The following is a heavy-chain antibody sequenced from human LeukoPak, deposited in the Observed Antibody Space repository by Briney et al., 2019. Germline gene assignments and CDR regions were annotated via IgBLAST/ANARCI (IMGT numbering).Heavy chain of an antibody. V-gene: IGHV3-30*03. J-gene: IGHJ3*02. D-gene: IGHD2-15*01. CDR2: ILKDVNRK. CDR1: GFTFSGYG. Sequence: GGSLRLSCAASGFTFSGYGMHWVRQAPGKGLEWVAVILKDVNRKYYADSVKGRLSISRDNSKNTLYLEMNSLRGDDTAVYYCATELIRREHDGFDIWGQGTMVTVSS. CDR3: ATELIRREHDGFDI.